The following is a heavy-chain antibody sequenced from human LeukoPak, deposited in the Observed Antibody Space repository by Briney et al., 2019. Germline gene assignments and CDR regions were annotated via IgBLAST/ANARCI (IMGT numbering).Heavy chain of an antibody. CDR2: INHSGST. CDR3: ARGIVVITNGYFDY. J-gene: IGHJ4*02. V-gene: IGHV4-34*01. D-gene: IGHD3-22*01. CDR1: GGSFSGYY. Sequence: LETLSLTCAVYGGSFSGYYWSWIRQPPGKGLEWSGEINHSGSTNYNPSLKRRVTISVDTSKNQFSLKLSSVTAADRAVYYCARGIVVITNGYFDYWGQGTLVTVSS.